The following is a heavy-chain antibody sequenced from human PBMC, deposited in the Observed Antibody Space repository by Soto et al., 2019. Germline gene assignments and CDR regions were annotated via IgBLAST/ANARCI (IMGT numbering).Heavy chain of an antibody. CDR2: VYYRGRS. V-gene: IGHV4-39*01. CDR1: GGSVTNISYY. D-gene: IGHD4-4*01. Sequence: PEPLALKCTVSGGSVTNISYYWVWILHSQGKGLEWIGSVYYRGRSHSTPSVKSRVTIPVDTYKNQFSLNLNYVTASDTAVYFCVSQRTTVITQVYFDYWRPGALVTVSS. CDR3: VSQRTTVITQVYFDY. J-gene: IGHJ4*02.